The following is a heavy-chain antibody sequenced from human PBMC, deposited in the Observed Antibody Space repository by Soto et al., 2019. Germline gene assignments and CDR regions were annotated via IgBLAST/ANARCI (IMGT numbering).Heavy chain of an antibody. Sequence: QVQLVESGGGVVQPGRSLRLSCAASGFTFSSYGMHWVRQAPGKGLEWVAVIWYDGSNKYYADSVKGRFTISRDNSKNTLILKRNSRGAEDRAVYYCARGSQVWVVTAIGARKWFPPGGQGPLVTVPS. V-gene: IGHV3-33*01. CDR3: ARGSQVWVVTAIGARKWFPP. D-gene: IGHD2-21*02. CDR1: GFTFSSYG. CDR2: IWYDGSNK. J-gene: IGHJ5*02.